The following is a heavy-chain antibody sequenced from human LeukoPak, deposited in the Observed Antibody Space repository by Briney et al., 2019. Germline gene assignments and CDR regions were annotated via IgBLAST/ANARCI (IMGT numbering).Heavy chain of an antibody. J-gene: IGHJ4*02. CDR2: IKQDGSEK. CDR3: ARPGIAVAGPIDY. D-gene: IGHD6-19*01. Sequence: QPGGALRLPCAASGFTFSSYWMSWVRQAPGKGLEWVANIKQDGSEKYYVDSVKGRFTISRDNAKNSLYLQMNSLRAEDTGVYYCARPGIAVAGPIDYWGQGTLVTVSS. V-gene: IGHV3-7*01. CDR1: GFTFSSYW.